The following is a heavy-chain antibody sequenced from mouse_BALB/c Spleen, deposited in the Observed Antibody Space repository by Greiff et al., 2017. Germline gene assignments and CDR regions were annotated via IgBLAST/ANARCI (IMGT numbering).Heavy chain of an antibody. Sequence: EVQLVESGPGLVKPSQSLSLTCTVTGYSITSDYAWNWIRQFPGNKLEWMGYISYSGSTSYNPSLKSRISITRDTSKNQFFLQLNSVTTEDTATYYCARSDYYGSGFAYWGQGTLVTVSA. CDR2: ISYSGST. J-gene: IGHJ3*01. CDR3: ARSDYYGSGFAY. CDR1: GYSITSDYA. V-gene: IGHV3-2*02. D-gene: IGHD1-1*01.